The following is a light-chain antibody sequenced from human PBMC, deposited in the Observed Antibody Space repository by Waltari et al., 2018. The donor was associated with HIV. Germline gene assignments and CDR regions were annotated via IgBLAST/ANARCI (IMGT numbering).Light chain of an antibody. J-gene: IGLJ2*01. V-gene: IGLV3-25*03. CDR3: QSADSSGTYLVI. CDR1: ALANQY. Sequence: SYELTPPPSVSVSPGQTARLTCSGDALANQYAYWYQRKPGQAPVLVIYKDSERSSGIPERFSGSSSGTTVTLTISGVQAEDEADYYCQSADSSGTYLVIFGGGTKLTVL. CDR2: KDS.